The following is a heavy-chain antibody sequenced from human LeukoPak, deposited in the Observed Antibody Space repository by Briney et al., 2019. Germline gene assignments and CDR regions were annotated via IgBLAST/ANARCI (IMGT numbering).Heavy chain of an antibody. J-gene: IGHJ4*02. Sequence: GGSLRLSCAASGFTFSSYWMSWVRQAPGKGLEWVAVIWSDGSNKYYADSVRDRFTISRDNSKNTLYLHMSSLRAEDTAVYYCVRASGSYDYWGQGTLVTVSS. CDR3: VRASGSYDY. CDR1: GFTFSSYW. V-gene: IGHV3-33*08. CDR2: IWSDGSNK. D-gene: IGHD1-26*01.